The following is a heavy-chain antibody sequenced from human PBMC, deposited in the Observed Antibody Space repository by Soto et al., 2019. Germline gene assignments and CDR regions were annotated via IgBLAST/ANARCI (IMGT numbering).Heavy chain of an antibody. D-gene: IGHD3-10*01. V-gene: IGHV3-11*01. CDR2: ISSSGSTI. CDR1: GFTFSDYY. CDR3: AKDPHYSGNDAFDI. Sequence: GGSLRLSCAASGFTFSDYYMSWIRQAPGKGLEWVSYISSSGSTIYYADSVKGRFTISRDNAKNSLYLQMNSLRAEDTAVYFCAKDPHYSGNDAFDIWGNGTMVTVSS. J-gene: IGHJ3*02.